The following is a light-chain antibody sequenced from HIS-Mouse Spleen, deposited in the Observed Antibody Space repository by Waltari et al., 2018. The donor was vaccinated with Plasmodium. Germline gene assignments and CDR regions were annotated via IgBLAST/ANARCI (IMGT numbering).Light chain of an antibody. CDR2: EDS. CDR1: ALPKKY. Sequence: SYELTQPPSVSVSPGQTARITCSGDALPKKYAYWYQQKSGQAPVLVIYEDSKLPSGIPERFSGSSSWTMATLTISGAQVEDEAVYYCYSTDSSGNHRVFGGGTKLTVL. J-gene: IGLJ3*02. CDR3: YSTDSSGNHRV. V-gene: IGLV3-10*01.